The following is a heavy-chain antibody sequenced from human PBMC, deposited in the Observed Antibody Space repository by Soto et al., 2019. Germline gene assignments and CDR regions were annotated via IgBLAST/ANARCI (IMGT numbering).Heavy chain of an antibody. D-gene: IGHD2-8*01. V-gene: IGHV3-48*02. CDR2: ISSSGSTI. Sequence: EVQLVESGGGLVQPGGSLRLSCAASGFTFSSYSMNWVRQAPGKGLEWVSYISSSGSTIYYADSVKGRFTISRDDAKNSLYLQMNSLRDEDTAVYYCARDLRMVYAIDFDYWGQGTLVTVSS. J-gene: IGHJ4*02. CDR3: ARDLRMVYAIDFDY. CDR1: GFTFSSYS.